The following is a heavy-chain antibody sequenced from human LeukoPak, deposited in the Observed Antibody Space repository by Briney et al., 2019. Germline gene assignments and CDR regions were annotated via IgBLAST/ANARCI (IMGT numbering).Heavy chain of an antibody. D-gene: IGHD3-3*01. CDR3: AKDTLTIFGVVTYFDY. CDR2: ISGSGGST. CDR1: GFTFSSYA. J-gene: IGHJ4*02. V-gene: IGHV3-23*01. Sequence: GGSLRLSCAASGFTFSSYAMSWVRQAPGKRLEWVSAISGSGGSTYYADSVKGRFTVSRDNSKNTLYLQMNSLRAEDTAVYYCAKDTLTIFGVVTYFDYWGQGTLVTVSS.